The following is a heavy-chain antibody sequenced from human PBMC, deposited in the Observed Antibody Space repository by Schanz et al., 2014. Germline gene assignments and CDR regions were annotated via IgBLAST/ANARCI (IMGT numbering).Heavy chain of an antibody. V-gene: IGHV4-61*02. J-gene: IGHJ4*02. CDR3: ATWRGDDSGGHGQFDY. D-gene: IGHD3-22*01. CDR2: ISTSGST. Sequence: QVQLQESGPGLVKPSQTLSLTCAVSGGSISSGGYSWNWIRQPAGKGLEWIGRISTSGSTNYNPSLRSRVSMSIGTPKTHFSLRLSSLTAADTAVYYCATWRGDDSGGHGQFDYWGQGALVTVSS. CDR1: GGSISSGGYS.